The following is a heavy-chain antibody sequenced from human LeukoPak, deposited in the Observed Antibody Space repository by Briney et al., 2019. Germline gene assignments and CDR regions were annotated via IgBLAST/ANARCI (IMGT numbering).Heavy chain of an antibody. D-gene: IGHD3-22*01. CDR2: ISAYNGNT. CDR1: GYTFTTYG. CDR3: ARDRGNYDSSDPLDY. V-gene: IGHV1-18*01. Sequence: GASVKVSCKTSGYTFTTYGISWVRQAPGQGLEWMGWISAYNGNTNYAQKLQGRVTMTTDASTSTAYMELRSLRSDDTAVYYCARDRGNYDSSDPLDYWGQGTLVTVSS. J-gene: IGHJ4*02.